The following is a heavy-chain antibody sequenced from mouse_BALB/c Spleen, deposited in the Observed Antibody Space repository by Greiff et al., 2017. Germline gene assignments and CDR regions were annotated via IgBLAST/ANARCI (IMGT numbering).Heavy chain of an antibody. V-gene: IGHV7-3*02. CDR2: IRNKANGYTT. CDR1: GFTFTAYY. CDR3: ARDRTGWFAY. Sequence: EVKLMESGGGLVQPGGSLRLSCATSGFTFTAYYMSWVRQPPGKALEWLGFIRNKANGYTTEYSASVKGRFTISRDNSQSILYLQMNTLRAEDSATYYCARDRTGWFAYWGQGTLVTVSA. J-gene: IGHJ3*01. D-gene: IGHD4-1*01.